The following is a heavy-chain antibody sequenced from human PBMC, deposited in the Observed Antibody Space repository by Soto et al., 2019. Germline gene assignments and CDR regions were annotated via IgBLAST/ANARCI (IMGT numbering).Heavy chain of an antibody. CDR2: INPNSGGT. CDR1: GYTFTGYY. CDR3: ARGPAAAGTYYYYGMDV. D-gene: IGHD6-13*01. J-gene: IGHJ6*02. Sequence: GPSVKVSCKASGYTFTGYYMHWVRQAPGQGLEWMGWINPNSGGTNYAQKFQGWVTMTRDTSISTAYMELSRLRSDDTAVYYCARGPAAAGTYYYYGMDVWGQGTTVTVSS. V-gene: IGHV1-2*04.